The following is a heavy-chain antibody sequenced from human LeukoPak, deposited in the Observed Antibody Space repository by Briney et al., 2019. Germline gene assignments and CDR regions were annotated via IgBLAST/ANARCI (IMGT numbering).Heavy chain of an antibody. Sequence: ASVKVSCKASGYTFTGYYMHWVRQAPGQGLEWMGWINPNSGGTNYAQKFQGRVTVTRDTSISTAYMELSRLRSDDTAVYYCARDSRRDYASGIPWFDPWGQGTLVIVSS. CDR2: INPNSGGT. J-gene: IGHJ5*02. D-gene: IGHD3-10*01. V-gene: IGHV1-2*02. CDR3: ARDSRRDYASGIPWFDP. CDR1: GYTFTGYY.